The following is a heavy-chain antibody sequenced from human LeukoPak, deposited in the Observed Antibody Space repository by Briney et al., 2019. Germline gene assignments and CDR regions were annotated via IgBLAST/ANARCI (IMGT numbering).Heavy chain of an antibody. V-gene: IGHV3-53*01. CDR2: IYSGGST. Sequence: GGSLRLSCAASGFTVSSNYMSWVRQAPGKGLEWVSIIYSGGSTYYADSVKGRFTISRDNSKNTLYLQMNSLRADDTAVYYCARDRDSSNWLAYWGQGTLVTVSS. J-gene: IGHJ5*01. D-gene: IGHD6-13*01. CDR1: GFTVSSNY. CDR3: ARDRDSSNWLAY.